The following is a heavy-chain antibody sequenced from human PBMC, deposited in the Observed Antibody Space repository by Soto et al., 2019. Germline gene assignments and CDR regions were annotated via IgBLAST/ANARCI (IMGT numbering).Heavy chain of an antibody. J-gene: IGHJ4*02. CDR3: AGVAVDTAMVFDY. CDR2: IYYSGST. D-gene: IGHD5-18*01. V-gene: IGHV4-31*03. Sequence: QVQLQESGPGLVKPSQTLSLTCTVSGGSISSGGYYWSWIRQHPGNGLEWIGYIYYSGSTYYNPSLKSRVTRSVDTSKNQFSLKVGSVTAADTAVYYCAGVAVDTAMVFDYWGQGTLVTVSS. CDR1: GGSISSGGYY.